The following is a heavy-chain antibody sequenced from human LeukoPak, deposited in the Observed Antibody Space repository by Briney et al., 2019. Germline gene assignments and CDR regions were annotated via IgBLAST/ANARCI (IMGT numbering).Heavy chain of an antibody. CDR1: GGTFSSYA. J-gene: IGHJ3*02. Sequence: SVKVSCKVSGGTFSSYAISWVRQAPGQGLELMGMIIPILGIANYEQKFQGRVTITADKATSTAYMELSSLRSEDTAVYYCATPAHITMVRGLGDAFDIWGQGTMVTVSS. CDR2: IIPILGIA. V-gene: IGHV1-69*04. D-gene: IGHD3-10*01. CDR3: ATPAHITMVRGLGDAFDI.